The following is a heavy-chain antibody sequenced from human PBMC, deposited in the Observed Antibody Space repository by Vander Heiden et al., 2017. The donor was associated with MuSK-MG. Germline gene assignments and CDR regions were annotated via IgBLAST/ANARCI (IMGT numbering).Heavy chain of an antibody. D-gene: IGHD3-3*01. CDR1: GGYISSSSYY. CDR3: ARDYFPIKRGNRGNYDFWSGKFEPQPPYGMDV. CDR2: IYYSGST. J-gene: IGHJ6*02. Sequence: QLQLQASGPGLVKPSETLSLTCTVSGGYISSSSYYWGWLRQPPGTGLEWIGSIYYSGSTYYNPSLKSRVTISGDTSKNQFSLKLSSVTAADTAVYYCARDYFPIKRGNRGNYDFWSGKFEPQPPYGMDVWGQGTTVTVSS. V-gene: IGHV4-39*07.